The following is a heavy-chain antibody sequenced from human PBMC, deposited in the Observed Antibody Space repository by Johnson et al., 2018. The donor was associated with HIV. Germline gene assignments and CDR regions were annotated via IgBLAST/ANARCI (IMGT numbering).Heavy chain of an antibody. CDR2: IYRGGST. J-gene: IGHJ3*02. D-gene: IGHD1-1*01. V-gene: IGHV3-53*01. CDR1: GFTVSSNY. CDR3: ATRTWSDAFDI. Sequence: VQLVESGGGLIQPGGSLRLSCAASGFTVSSNYMSWVRQAPGKGLEWVSVIYRGGSTYYADSVKGRFTISRDNSKNTLYLQMKSLKTAGTAVYFCATRTWSDAFDIWGRGTMVTVSS.